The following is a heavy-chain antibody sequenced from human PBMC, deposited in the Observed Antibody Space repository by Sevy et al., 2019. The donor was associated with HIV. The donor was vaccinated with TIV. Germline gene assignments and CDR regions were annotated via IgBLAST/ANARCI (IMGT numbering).Heavy chain of an antibody. V-gene: IGHV3-9*01. Sequence: GGSLRLSCAASGFTFDDYAMHWVRQAPGKGLEWVSGLSRHIRTIGYVDSVKGRFTISRDNARNSLYLQMNSLRAEDTAFYYCVKDKVDGDSGYGLFDFWGQGTLVTVSS. J-gene: IGHJ4*02. CDR1: GFTFDDYA. CDR2: LSRHIRTI. CDR3: VKDKVDGDSGYGLFDF. D-gene: IGHD5-12*01.